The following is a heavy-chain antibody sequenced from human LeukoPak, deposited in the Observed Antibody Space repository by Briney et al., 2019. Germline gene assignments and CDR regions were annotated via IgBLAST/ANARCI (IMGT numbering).Heavy chain of an antibody. D-gene: IGHD3-22*01. Sequence: GGSLRLSCAASGFTFSSYGMSWVRQAPGKELEWVSSISGSGGNTYYADSVKGRFTISRDNSKSTMYLQMNSLRAEDTAVYHCAKTNGYYDLWGQGTLVTVSS. CDR2: ISGSGGNT. J-gene: IGHJ4*02. CDR1: GFTFSSYG. CDR3: AKTNGYYDL. V-gene: IGHV3-23*01.